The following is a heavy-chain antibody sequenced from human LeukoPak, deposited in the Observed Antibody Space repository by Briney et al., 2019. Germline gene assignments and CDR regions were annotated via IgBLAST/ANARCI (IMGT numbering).Heavy chain of an antibody. J-gene: IGHJ6*03. D-gene: IGHD2-2*01. V-gene: IGHV1-2*02. Sequence: ASVKVSCKASGYTFTGYYMHWVRQAPGQGLEWMGWINPNSGGTNYAQKFQGRVTITADKSTSTAYMELSSLRSEDTAVYYCASNSGGTSCYHCYYYYYMDVWGKGTTVTVSS. CDR2: INPNSGGT. CDR1: GYTFTGYY. CDR3: ASNSGGTSCYHCYYYYYMDV.